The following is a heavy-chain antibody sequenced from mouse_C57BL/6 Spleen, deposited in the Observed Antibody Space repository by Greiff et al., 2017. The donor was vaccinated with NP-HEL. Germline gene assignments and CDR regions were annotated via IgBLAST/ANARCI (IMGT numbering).Heavy chain of an antibody. V-gene: IGHV5-4*01. CDR2: ISDGGSYT. J-gene: IGHJ2*01. CDR1: GFTFSSYA. Sequence: EVKVVESGGGLVKPGGSLKLSCAASGFTFSSYAMSWVRQTPEKRLEWVATISDGGSYTYYPDNVKGRFTISRDNAKNNLYLQMSHLKSEDTAMYYWARDRELVYCDYWGQGTTLTVSS. D-gene: IGHD4-1*01. CDR3: ARDRELVYCDY.